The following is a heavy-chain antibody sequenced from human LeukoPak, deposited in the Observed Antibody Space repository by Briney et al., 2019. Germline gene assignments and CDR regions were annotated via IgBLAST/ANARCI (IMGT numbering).Heavy chain of an antibody. D-gene: IGHD2-2*01. CDR1: GFTFSRYS. V-gene: IGHV3-21*01. CDR3: ARESVVVPAANYYGMDV. Sequence: GGSLQLSCAASGFTFSRYSMNWVRQAPGKGLEWVSSISSSSSYIYYADSVKGRFTISRDNAKNSLYLQMNSLRAEDTAVYYCARESVVVPAANYYGMDVWGKGTTVTVSS. CDR2: ISSSSSYI. J-gene: IGHJ6*04.